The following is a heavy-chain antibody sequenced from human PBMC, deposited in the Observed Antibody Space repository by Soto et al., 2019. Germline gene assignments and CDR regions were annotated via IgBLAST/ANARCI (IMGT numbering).Heavy chain of an antibody. V-gene: IGHV3-7*01. J-gene: IGHJ4*02. CDR1: GFTFREYR. D-gene: IGHD3-10*01. CDR3: ARYREGGEYFDY. CDR2: IKQDGSEK. Sequence: EVQLVESGGGLAQPGGSLRLSCEASGFTFREYRMSWVRQAPGKGLKWVAKIKQDGSEKNYVDSLKGRFTISRDNAKSSLYLQMNSLRGEDTAIYYCARYREGGEYFDYWGQGTLVTVSS.